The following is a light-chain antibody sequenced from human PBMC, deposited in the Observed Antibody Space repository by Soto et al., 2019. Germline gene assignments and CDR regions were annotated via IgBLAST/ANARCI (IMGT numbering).Light chain of an antibody. Sequence: DIQVTQSPSYVSASVGDTVTITCRASQFINSWLAWYQQKPGNAPRLLIYAASNLESGVPSRFSGSGFGTDFTLTISSLQPEDFATYYCQQANSFPQTFGQGTTGDIK. CDR3: QQANSFPQT. CDR1: QFINSW. V-gene: IGKV1-12*01. CDR2: AAS. J-gene: IGKJ1*01.